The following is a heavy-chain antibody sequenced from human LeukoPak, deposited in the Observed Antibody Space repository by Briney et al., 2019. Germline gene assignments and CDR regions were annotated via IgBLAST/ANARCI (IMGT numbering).Heavy chain of an antibody. V-gene: IGHV4-34*01. Sequence: SETLSLTCAVYGGSFSGYYWSWIRQPPGKGLEWIGEINHSGSTNYNPSLKSRVTISVDTSKNQFSLKLSSVTAADTAVYYCARGAGFDYWAREPWSPSPQ. CDR2: INHSGST. CDR3: ARGAGFDY. CDR1: GGSFSGYY. J-gene: IGHJ4*02.